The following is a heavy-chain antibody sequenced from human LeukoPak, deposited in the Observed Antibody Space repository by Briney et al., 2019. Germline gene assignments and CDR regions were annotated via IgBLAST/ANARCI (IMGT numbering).Heavy chain of an antibody. V-gene: IGHV1-46*01. J-gene: IGHJ3*01. Sequence: GASVKVSCKASGYTFTSYGISWVRQAPGQGLEWMGMINPRGGSTTTAQRFQGRVTMTRDTSTSTVYMDLSSLTSEDTAVYYCARGGSRLTSVALDFWGQGTTVIVPS. CDR3: ARGGSRLTSVALDF. CDR1: GYTFTSYG. CDR2: INPRGGST. D-gene: IGHD3-10*01.